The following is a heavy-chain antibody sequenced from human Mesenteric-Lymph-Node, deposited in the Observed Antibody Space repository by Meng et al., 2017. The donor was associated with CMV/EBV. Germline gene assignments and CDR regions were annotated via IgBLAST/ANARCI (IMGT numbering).Heavy chain of an antibody. CDR3: ARNLWFVDY. CDR2: IKQDGSEK. Sequence: GESLKISCAASGFTFSSYWMSWVRQAPGKGLEWVANIKQDGSEKYYVDSVKGRFTISRDNAKNSVFLQMNTLRVEDTAIYYCARNLWFVDYWGQGTLVTVSS. J-gene: IGHJ4*02. V-gene: IGHV3-7*01. CDR1: GFTFSSYW. D-gene: IGHD3-10*01.